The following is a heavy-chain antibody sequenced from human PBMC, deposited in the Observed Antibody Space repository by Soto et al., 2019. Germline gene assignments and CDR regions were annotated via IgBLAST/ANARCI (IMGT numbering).Heavy chain of an antibody. CDR1: GFTFSSYA. Sequence: PWGSLRLSCAASGFTFSSYAMSWVRQAPGKGLEWVSAISGSGGSTYYADSVKGRFTISRDNSKNTLYLQMNSLRAEDTAVYYCAKLGIRYFDWAGDAFDIWGQGTMVTVSS. CDR3: AKLGIRYFDWAGDAFDI. D-gene: IGHD3-9*01. J-gene: IGHJ3*02. V-gene: IGHV3-23*01. CDR2: ISGSGGST.